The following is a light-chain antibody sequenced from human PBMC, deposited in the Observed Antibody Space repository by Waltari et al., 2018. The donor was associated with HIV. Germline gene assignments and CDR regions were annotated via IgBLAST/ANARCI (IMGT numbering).Light chain of an antibody. V-gene: IGLV3-1*01. J-gene: IGLJ1*01. CDR2: QEN. Sequence: YELTQPPSVSVSPGQTASITCSGDQLGAKFPCLYQQKPGQSPVLLIYQENKRPSGIPDRFSGSISGNTATLTISGNQTLDEGDYYFQGWDSNSNVFGPGTKVTVL. CDR1: QLGAKF. CDR3: QGWDSNSNV.